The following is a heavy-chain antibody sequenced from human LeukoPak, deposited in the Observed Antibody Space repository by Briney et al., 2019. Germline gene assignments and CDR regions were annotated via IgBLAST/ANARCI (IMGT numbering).Heavy chain of an antibody. J-gene: IGHJ4*02. CDR3: ARNPYGDYYFDY. CDR1: GFTFRSYA. D-gene: IGHD4-17*01. CDR2: ISYDGSNK. V-gene: IGHV3-30-3*01. Sequence: GRSLRLSCAASGFTFRSYAMHWVRQAPGKGLEWVAVISYDGSNKYYADSVKGRFTISRDNSKNTLYLQMKSLRAEDTAVYYCARNPYGDYYFDYWGQGTLVTVSS.